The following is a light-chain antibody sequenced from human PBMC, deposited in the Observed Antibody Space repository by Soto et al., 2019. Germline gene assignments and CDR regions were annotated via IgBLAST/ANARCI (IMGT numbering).Light chain of an antibody. Sequence: QSVLTQPPSVSGAPGQRVTISCTGSSSNIGAGYDVHWYQQLPGTAPKLLISGNSNRPSGVPDRCSGSKSGTSASLAIAGRQAEDEGDYYCQSYGGSLSGGVVGGGTKLAVL. V-gene: IGLV1-40*01. CDR1: SSNIGAGYD. J-gene: IGLJ3*02. CDR2: GNS. CDR3: QSYGGSLSGGV.